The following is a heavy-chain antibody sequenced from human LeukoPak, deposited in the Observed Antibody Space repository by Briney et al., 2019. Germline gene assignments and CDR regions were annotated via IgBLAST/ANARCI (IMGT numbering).Heavy chain of an antibody. J-gene: IGHJ4*02. CDR1: GFTFSSYG. D-gene: IGHD6-13*01. Sequence: GGSLRLSCAASGFTFSSYGMHWVRQAPGKGLEWVAFIRYDGSNKYYADSVKGRFTISRDNSKNTLYLQMNSLRAEDTAVYYCAKPGGRIAAAGAFDYWGQGTLVTVSS. CDR3: AKPGGRIAAAGAFDY. V-gene: IGHV3-30*02. CDR2: IRYDGSNK.